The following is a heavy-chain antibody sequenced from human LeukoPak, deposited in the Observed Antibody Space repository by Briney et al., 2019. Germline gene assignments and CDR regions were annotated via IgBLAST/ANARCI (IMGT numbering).Heavy chain of an antibody. V-gene: IGHV1-2*02. CDR2: INPNSGGT. CDR1: GYTFTSYY. Sequence: ASVKVSCKASGYTFTSYYMHWVRQPPGQGLEWMGWINPNSGGTNYAQKFHGRVTMTRYTSISTAYMELSRLTSDDTAVYYCARTVTTHYYFDYWGQGTLVTVSS. J-gene: IGHJ4*02. CDR3: ARTVTTHYYFDY. D-gene: IGHD4-17*01.